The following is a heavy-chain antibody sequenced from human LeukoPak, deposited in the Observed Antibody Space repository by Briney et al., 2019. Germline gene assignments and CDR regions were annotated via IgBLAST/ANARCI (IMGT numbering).Heavy chain of an antibody. J-gene: IGHJ3*02. V-gene: IGHV3-23*01. Sequence: GRSLRLSCAASGFTFSSYAMSWVRQAPGKGLEWVSAISGSGGSTYYADSVKGRFTISRDNSKNTLYLQMNSLRAEDTAVYYCASETNSPGAFDIWGQGTMVTVSS. CDR2: ISGSGGST. CDR1: GFTFSSYA. D-gene: IGHD2/OR15-2a*01. CDR3: ASETNSPGAFDI.